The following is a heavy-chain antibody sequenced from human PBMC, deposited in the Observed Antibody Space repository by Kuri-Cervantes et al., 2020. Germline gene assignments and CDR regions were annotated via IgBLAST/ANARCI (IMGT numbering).Heavy chain of an antibody. D-gene: IGHD5-18*01. CDR3: ARDASYSYGYWHYYYMDV. V-gene: IGHV3-21*01. CDR1: GFTFSSYS. Sequence: ETLSLTCAASGFTFSSYSMNWVRQAPGKGLEWVSSISSSSSYIYYADSVKGRFTISRDNAKNSLYLQMNSLRAEDTAVYYCARDASYSYGYWHYYYMDVWGKGTTVTVSS. CDR2: ISSSSSYI. J-gene: IGHJ6*03.